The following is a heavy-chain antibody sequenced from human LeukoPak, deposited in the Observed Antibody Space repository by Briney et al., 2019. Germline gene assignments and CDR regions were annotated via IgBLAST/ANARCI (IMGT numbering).Heavy chain of an antibody. V-gene: IGHV4-59*01. CDR1: GASISHYY. CDR2: AFYTGST. D-gene: IGHD2-2*01. CDR3: ASLSHCSTSSCFDY. Sequence: SETLSLTCSVSGASISHYYWSWIRQPPGRGLEWIGCAFYTGSTNYNPSLKSRVTISIDTSKSQFSLRLTSVTAADTAIYYCASLSHCSTSSCFDYWGRGTLVTVSS. J-gene: IGHJ4*02.